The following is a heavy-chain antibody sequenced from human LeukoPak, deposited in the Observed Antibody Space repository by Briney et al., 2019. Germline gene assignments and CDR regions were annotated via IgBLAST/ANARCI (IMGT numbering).Heavy chain of an antibody. J-gene: IGHJ4*02. CDR1: GGSHSGYY. CDR3: ARRDSSGWYRY. V-gene: IGHV4-34*01. Sequence: SETLSLTCAVYGGSHSGYYWSWIRQPPGKGLEWIGEINHSGSTNYNPSLKSRVTISVDTSKNQFSLKLSSVTAADTAVYYCARRDSSGWYRYWGQGTLVTVSS. D-gene: IGHD6-19*01. CDR2: INHSGST.